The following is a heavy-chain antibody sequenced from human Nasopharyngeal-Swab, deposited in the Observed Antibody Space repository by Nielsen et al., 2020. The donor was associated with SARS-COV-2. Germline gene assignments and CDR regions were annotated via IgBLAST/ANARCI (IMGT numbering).Heavy chain of an antibody. D-gene: IGHD3-22*01. Sequence: GESLKISCAASGFTFSSYWMSWVRQAPGKGLEWVANIKQDGSEKYYMDSVKGRFTISRDNAKNSLYLQMNSLRAEDTAVYYCARDPGFGYYYDSSGYYDYWGQGTLVTVSS. J-gene: IGHJ4*02. CDR1: GFTFSSYW. V-gene: IGHV3-7*01. CDR3: ARDPGFGYYYDSSGYYDY. CDR2: IKQDGSEK.